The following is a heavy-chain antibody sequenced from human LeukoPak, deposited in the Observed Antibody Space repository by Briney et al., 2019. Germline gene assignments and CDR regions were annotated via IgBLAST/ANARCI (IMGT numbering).Heavy chain of an antibody. CDR2: MYPGGGI. D-gene: IGHD3-10*01. Sequence: PSETLSLTCSVSGGSIITSYNYWGWLRQAPGKGLEWIGYMYPGGGIYCNPCLEGRVTLSADACRYVLSLRLNSVTAADTAVYYCARTGGGWFHQWGQGVVVLVSS. J-gene: IGHJ5*02. V-gene: IGHV4-39*02. CDR1: GGSIITSYNY. CDR3: ARTGGGWFHQ.